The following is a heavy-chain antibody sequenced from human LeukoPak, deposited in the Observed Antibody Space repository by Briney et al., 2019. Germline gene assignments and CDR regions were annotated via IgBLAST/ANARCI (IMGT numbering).Heavy chain of an antibody. CDR3: AREVMGYDSSGYFPLCDY. D-gene: IGHD3-22*01. Sequence: SETLSLTCTVSGGSISSGSYYWSWIRQPPGKGLEWIGRIYTSGSTNYNPSLKSRVTISVDTSKNQFSLKLSSVTAADTAVYYCAREVMGYDSSGYFPLCDYWGQGTLVTVSS. CDR1: GGSISSGSYY. V-gene: IGHV4-61*02. CDR2: IYTSGST. J-gene: IGHJ4*02.